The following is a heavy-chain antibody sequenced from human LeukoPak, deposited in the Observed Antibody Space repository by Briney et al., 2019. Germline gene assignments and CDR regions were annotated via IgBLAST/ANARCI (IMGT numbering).Heavy chain of an antibody. CDR3: ARSYCSSTSCSPYYYYYMDV. J-gene: IGHJ6*03. CDR2: IYYSGST. Sequence: SETLSLTCTVSGGSISSGGYYWSWIRQHPGKGLEWVGYIYYSGSTYYNPSLKSRVTISVDTSKNQFSLKLSSVTAADTAVYYCARSYCSSTSCSPYYYYYMDVWGKGATVTVSS. V-gene: IGHV4-31*03. CDR1: GGSISSGGYY. D-gene: IGHD2-2*01.